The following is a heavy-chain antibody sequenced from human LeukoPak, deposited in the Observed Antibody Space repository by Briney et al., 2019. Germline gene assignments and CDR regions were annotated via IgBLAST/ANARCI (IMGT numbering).Heavy chain of an antibody. CDR2: INHSGST. D-gene: IGHD4-23*01. V-gene: IGHV4-34*01. CDR1: GGSFSGYY. CDR3: ARGQYGGNSDYFDY. Sequence: SSETLSLTCAVYGGSFSGYYWSWIRQPPGKGLEWIGEINHSGSTNYNPSLKSRVTISVDTSKNQISLKLSSVTAADTAVYYCARGQYGGNSDYFDYWGQGTLVTVSS. J-gene: IGHJ4*02.